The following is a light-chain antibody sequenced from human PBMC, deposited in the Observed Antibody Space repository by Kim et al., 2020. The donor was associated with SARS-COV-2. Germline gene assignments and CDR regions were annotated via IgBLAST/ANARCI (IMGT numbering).Light chain of an antibody. CDR1: SGRSDDNE. J-gene: IGLJ2*01. Sequence: TETNSWTPRSGRSDDNELQRYQQLPGGVPTTVIYEDDQRPSGVSDRFSGSIDNSSNSASLTISGLRTEDEADYYCQSYNRDNVLFGGGTQLTVL. V-gene: IGLV6-57*03. CDR2: EDD. CDR3: QSYNRDNVL.